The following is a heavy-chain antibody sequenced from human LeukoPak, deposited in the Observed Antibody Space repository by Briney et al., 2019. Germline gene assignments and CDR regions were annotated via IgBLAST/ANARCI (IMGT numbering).Heavy chain of an antibody. Sequence: SETLSLTCTVSGGSISSYYWSWIRQPPGKGLEWIGYIYYSGSTNYNPSLKSRVTISVDTSKNQFSLKLSSVTAAGTAVYYCAREQQWLGYFDYWGQGTLVTVSS. J-gene: IGHJ4*02. CDR1: GGSISSYY. V-gene: IGHV4-59*01. D-gene: IGHD6-19*01. CDR3: AREQQWLGYFDY. CDR2: IYYSGST.